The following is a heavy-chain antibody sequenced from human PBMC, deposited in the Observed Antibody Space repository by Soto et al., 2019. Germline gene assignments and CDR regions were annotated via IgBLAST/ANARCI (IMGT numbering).Heavy chain of an antibody. CDR2: ISGSGVST. CDR3: AKFYCISTMCQAPAAKSTGGFEI. CDR1: GFTFSSYA. J-gene: IGHJ3*02. D-gene: IGHD2-2*01. V-gene: IGHV3-23*01. Sequence: EPQLLESGGGLGHPGGSLRLSCAASGFTFSSYAMSWVRQAPGKVLEWVAAISGSGVSTYYADSVRGRSTISRDNSKKTVDLQMNSLRAEDTAVYYCAKFYCISTMCQAPAAKSTGGFEIWGQGTLVTVSS.